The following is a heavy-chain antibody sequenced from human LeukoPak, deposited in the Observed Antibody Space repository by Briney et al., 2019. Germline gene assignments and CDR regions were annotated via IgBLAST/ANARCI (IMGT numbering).Heavy chain of an antibody. Sequence: GASVKVSCKASGGTFSSYAISWVRQAPGQGLEWMGGIIPIFGTANYAQKFQGRVTITADESTSTAYMELSSLRSEDTAVYYCATVVRFGDPGCAFDIWGQGTMVTVSS. CDR1: GGTFSSYA. J-gene: IGHJ3*02. V-gene: IGHV1-69*13. CDR3: ATVVRFGDPGCAFDI. D-gene: IGHD3-10*01. CDR2: IIPIFGTA.